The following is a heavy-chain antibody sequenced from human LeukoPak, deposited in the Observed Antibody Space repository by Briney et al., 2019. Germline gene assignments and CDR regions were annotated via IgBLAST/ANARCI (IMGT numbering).Heavy chain of an antibody. Sequence: ASVKVSCKASGYTFSDYAMHWVHQAPGQGLEWMGPVNLSGGSTTCAQKFQGRVTMTRDTSTRTVYMELSSLRTEDTAVYYCARDHNYLDYGQGFDPWGQGTLVTVSS. J-gene: IGHJ5*02. CDR2: VNLSGGST. CDR1: GYTFSDYA. CDR3: ARDHNYLDYGQGFDP. D-gene: IGHD4-17*01. V-gene: IGHV1-46*01.